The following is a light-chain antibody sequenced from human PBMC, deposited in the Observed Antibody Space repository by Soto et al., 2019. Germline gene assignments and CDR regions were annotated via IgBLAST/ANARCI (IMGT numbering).Light chain of an antibody. CDR3: QQRGEWPPGAT. Sequence: EIELAQSPGTLSLSLGERGTISCRASQRFGSSNLAWYQQKPGQAPRLLIYAASNRATGIPARFSGSGSGTDFTLTISSLEPEDFAVYYCQQRGEWPPGATFGQGTRLEIK. J-gene: IGKJ5*01. CDR2: AAS. V-gene: IGKV3D-20*02. CDR1: QRFGSSN.